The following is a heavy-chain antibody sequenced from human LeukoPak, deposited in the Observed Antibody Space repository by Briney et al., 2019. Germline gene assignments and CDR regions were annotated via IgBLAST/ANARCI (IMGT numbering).Heavy chain of an antibody. CDR3: ARGIELGIGYYYYYMDV. Sequence: ASVKVSCKASGYTFNGYYIHWVRQAPGQGLEWMGWINPNSGGTNYAQKFQDRVTMTRDTSISTAYMELSRLRSDDTAVYYCARGIELGIGYYYYYMDVWGKGTTVTISS. V-gene: IGHV1-2*02. J-gene: IGHJ6*03. CDR2: INPNSGGT. CDR1: GYTFNGYY. D-gene: IGHD7-27*01.